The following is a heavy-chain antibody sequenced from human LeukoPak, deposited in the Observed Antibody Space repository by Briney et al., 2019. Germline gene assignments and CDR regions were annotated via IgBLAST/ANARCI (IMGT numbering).Heavy chain of an antibody. CDR3: ASGTLSSWYFQGNWFDP. CDR1: GFTFSSYS. J-gene: IGHJ5*02. Sequence: GGSLRLSCAASGFTFSSYSMNWVRQAPGEGLQWFSYISSSSSTIYYAGSVKGRFTISRDNAKNSLYLQMNSLRAEDTAVYYCASGTLSSWYFQGNWFDPWGQGTLVTVSS. D-gene: IGHD6-13*01. V-gene: IGHV3-48*01. CDR2: ISSSSSTI.